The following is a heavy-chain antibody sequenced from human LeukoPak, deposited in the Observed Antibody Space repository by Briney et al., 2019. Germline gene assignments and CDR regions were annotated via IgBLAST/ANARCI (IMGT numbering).Heavy chain of an antibody. CDR2: IYYSGST. CDR3: ARVNYYNSSGYYYPEY. Sequence: SETLSLTCTVSGGSMSSYYWSWIRQPPGKGLEWIGYIYYSGSTNYNPSLKSRVTISVDTSKNQFSLKLSSVTAADTAVYYCARVNYYNSSGYYYPEYWGQGTLVTVSS. CDR1: GGSMSSYY. V-gene: IGHV4-59*01. D-gene: IGHD3-22*01. J-gene: IGHJ4*02.